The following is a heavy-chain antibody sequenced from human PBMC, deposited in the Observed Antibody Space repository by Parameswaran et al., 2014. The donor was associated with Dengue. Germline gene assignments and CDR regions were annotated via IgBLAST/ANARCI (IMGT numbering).Heavy chain of an antibody. V-gene: IGHV2-70*12. D-gene: IGHD1-26*01. Sequence: SGPTLVKPTQTLTLTCTFSGFSLSTGAMCVIRQPPGKALEWLALIHWDDDKYYSTSLKTRLTISKDTSKSQVILTMANMDPVDTATYFCARIVSLSNWPNFAMDVWGQGTTVTVSS. CDR2: IHWDDDK. CDR1: GFSLSTGAMC. J-gene: IGHJ6*02. CDR3: ARIVSLSNWPNFAMDV.